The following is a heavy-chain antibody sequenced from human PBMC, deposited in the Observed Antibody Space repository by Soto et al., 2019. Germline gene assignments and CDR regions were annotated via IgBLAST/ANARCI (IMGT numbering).Heavy chain of an antibody. CDR2: ISYDGRNK. Sequence: QVQLVESGGGVVQPGGSLSPSCPPLGFTFSPYGMHWVRQAPGKGLEWVAVISYDGRNKYYADSVKGRFTISRDNSKNTLYLQMNSLRAEDTAVYYCAKDRDYGGNLPFDYWGQGTLVTVSS. D-gene: IGHD4-17*01. CDR1: GFTFSPYG. J-gene: IGHJ4*02. V-gene: IGHV3-30*18. CDR3: AKDRDYGGNLPFDY.